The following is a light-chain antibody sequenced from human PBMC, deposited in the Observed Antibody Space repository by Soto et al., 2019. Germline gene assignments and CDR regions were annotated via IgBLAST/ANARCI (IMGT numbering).Light chain of an antibody. V-gene: IGKV3-20*01. J-gene: IGKJ2*01. CDR1: QSVNSLF. Sequence: EIVLTQSPGTLSLSPGERATLSCRASQSVNSLFFGWHQQKPGQAPRLLIYGTTNRAAGIPDRFSGSGSGTDSTLTISRLEPEDSAVYFCQQYGSLPVTFGQGTKVDIK. CDR2: GTT. CDR3: QQYGSLPVT.